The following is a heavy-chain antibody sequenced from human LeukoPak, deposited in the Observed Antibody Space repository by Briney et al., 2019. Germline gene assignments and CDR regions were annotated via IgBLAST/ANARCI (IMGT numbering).Heavy chain of an antibody. CDR2: IWYDGSNK. CDR1: GFTFSSYG. Sequence: GGSLRLSCAASGFTFSSYGMHWVRQAPGKGLEWVAVIWYDGSNKYYADSVKGRFTISRDNSKNTLYLQMNSLRAEDTAVYYCARRPDSSGYQYYFDYWGQGTLVTVSS. D-gene: IGHD3-22*01. J-gene: IGHJ4*02. V-gene: IGHV3-33*01. CDR3: ARRPDSSGYQYYFDY.